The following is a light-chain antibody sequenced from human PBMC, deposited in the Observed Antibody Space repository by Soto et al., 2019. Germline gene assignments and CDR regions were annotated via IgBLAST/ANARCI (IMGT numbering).Light chain of an antibody. CDR1: QSVNIN. Sequence: EIVMTQSPATLSVSPGERATLSCRASQSVNINLAWYQQKPGQAPRLLIYDASNRATGIPARFSGSGSGTDFTLTISSLQPEDYATYYCQQSYSTPPRYTFGQGT. CDR2: DAS. CDR3: QQSYSTPPRYT. V-gene: IGKV3D-15*01. J-gene: IGKJ2*01.